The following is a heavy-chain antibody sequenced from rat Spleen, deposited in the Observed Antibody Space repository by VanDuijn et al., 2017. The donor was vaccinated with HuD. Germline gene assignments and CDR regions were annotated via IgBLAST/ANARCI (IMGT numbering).Heavy chain of an antibody. CDR3: ARGSAFFDY. CDR2: IWGHGGT. J-gene: IGHJ2*01. CDR1: GLSLTSNT. V-gene: IGHV2-47*01. Sequence: QVQLKESGPGLVQPSQTLSLTCTVSGLSLTSNTVSWIRQPPGKGLEWMGVIWGHGGTDYNSAIKSRLSISRDTSRSQVFLKRNGLQTEDTAMYFCARGSAFFDYWGQGVMVTVSS.